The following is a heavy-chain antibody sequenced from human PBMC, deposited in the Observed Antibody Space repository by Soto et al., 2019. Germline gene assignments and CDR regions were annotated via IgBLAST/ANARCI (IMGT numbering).Heavy chain of an antibody. CDR3: ARDVGYYDFWSGGESYAFDI. D-gene: IGHD3-3*01. V-gene: IGHV3-21*01. Sequence: GGSLRLSCAASGFTFSSYSMNWVRQAPGKGLEWVSSISSSSSYIYYADSVKGRFTISRDNAKNSLYLQMNSLRAEDTAVYYCARDVGYYDFWSGGESYAFDIWGQGTMVTVSS. CDR1: GFTFSSYS. J-gene: IGHJ3*02. CDR2: ISSSSSYI.